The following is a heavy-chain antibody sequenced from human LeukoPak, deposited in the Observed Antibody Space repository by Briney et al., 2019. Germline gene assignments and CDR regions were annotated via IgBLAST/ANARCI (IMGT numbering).Heavy chain of an antibody. CDR2: ISSGAISI. CDR3: ARERTGNLGEETLFGGAPFDY. D-gene: IGHD3-16*01. J-gene: IGHJ4*02. CDR1: GFSFSNYE. V-gene: IGHV3-48*03. Sequence: GGSLRLSCVGSGFSFSNYEMNWVRQAPGKGLEWLSGISSGAISIYYADSMKGRFTISRDDAKNSVSLQMSSLRADDTAVYYCARERTGNLGEETLFGGAPFDYWGQGTLVTVSS.